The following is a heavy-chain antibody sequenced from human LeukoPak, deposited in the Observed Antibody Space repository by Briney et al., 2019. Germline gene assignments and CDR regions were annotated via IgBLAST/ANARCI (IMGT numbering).Heavy chain of an antibody. CDR3: ARVAAAGADH. J-gene: IGHJ4*02. V-gene: IGHV5-51*01. D-gene: IGHD6-13*01. CDR1: GYSYTTYW. CDR2: IYPGDSDT. Sequence: GESLEISCKHSGYSYTTYWIGWVRQMPGKGLEWMGIIYPGDSDTKYSPSFQGQVTMSADKSISTAYLQWRSLKASDTAMYYCARVAAAGADHWGQGTLVTVSS.